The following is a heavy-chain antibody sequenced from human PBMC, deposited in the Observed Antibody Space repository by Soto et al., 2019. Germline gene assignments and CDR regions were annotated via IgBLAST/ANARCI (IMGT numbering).Heavy chain of an antibody. Sequence: QVQLVESGGGLVKPGGSLRLSCAASGFTFSDYYMSWIRQAPGKGLEWVSYISSSSSYTNYADSVKGRFTISRDNAKNSLYLQMNGLRAEDTAVYYCARKGVEQQLPKPAMNWPIIDYYYYGMDVWGQGTTVTVSS. CDR1: GFTFSDYY. J-gene: IGHJ6*02. V-gene: IGHV3-11*06. CDR2: ISSSSSYT. D-gene: IGHD6-13*01. CDR3: ARKGVEQQLPKPAMNWPIIDYYYYGMDV.